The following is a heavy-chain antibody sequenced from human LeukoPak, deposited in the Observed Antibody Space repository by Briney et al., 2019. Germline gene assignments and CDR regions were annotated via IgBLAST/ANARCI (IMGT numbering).Heavy chain of an antibody. J-gene: IGHJ4*02. CDR1: GGSFSGYY. D-gene: IGHD2/OR15-2a*01. V-gene: IGHV4-34*01. CDR2: INHSGST. Sequence: SETLSLTCAVYGGSFSGYYWSWIRQPPGKGLEWIGEINHSGSTNYNPSLKSRVTISVDTSKNQFSLKLSSVTAAGTAVYYCARGNIGPYYFDYWGQGTLVTVSS. CDR3: ARGNIGPYYFDY.